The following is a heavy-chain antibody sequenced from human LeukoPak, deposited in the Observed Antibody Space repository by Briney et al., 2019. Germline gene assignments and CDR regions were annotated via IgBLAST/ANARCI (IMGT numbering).Heavy chain of an antibody. Sequence: GGSLRLSCVASGFPFSSYWMTWVRQAPGKGLEWVANIKQDGSKKSCVDSVKGRFTISRDNAKNSLYLQMNSLRAEDTAIYYCTRVGYIDEGIDYWGQGTLVTVSS. D-gene: IGHD5-24*01. CDR2: IKQDGSKK. CDR1: GFPFSSYW. V-gene: IGHV3-7*04. J-gene: IGHJ4*02. CDR3: TRVGYIDEGIDY.